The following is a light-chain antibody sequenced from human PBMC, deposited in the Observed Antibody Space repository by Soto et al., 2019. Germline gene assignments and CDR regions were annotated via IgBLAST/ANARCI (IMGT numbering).Light chain of an antibody. J-gene: IGKJ2*01. V-gene: IGKV1-39*01. CDR1: QSISSY. Sequence: DIQMTQSPSSLSASVGDRVTITCRASQSISSYLNWYQQNPGKAPKLLIYAASSLQSGVPSRFSGSGSGTDFTLTISSLQPEDFATYYCQQSYSTPVFGQGTKLEIK. CDR2: AAS. CDR3: QQSYSTPV.